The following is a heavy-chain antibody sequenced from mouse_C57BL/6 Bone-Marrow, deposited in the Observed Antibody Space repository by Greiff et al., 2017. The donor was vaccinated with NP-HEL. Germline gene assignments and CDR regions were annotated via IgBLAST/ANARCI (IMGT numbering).Heavy chain of an antibody. D-gene: IGHD1-1*01. CDR3: ARERDYYGSRRGFDY. CDR2: ISSGSSTV. CDR1: GFTFSDYG. J-gene: IGHJ2*01. Sequence: EVQLVESGGGLVKPGGSLKLSCAASGFTFSDYGMHWVRQAPEKGLEWVAYISSGSSTVYYADTVKGRFTISRDNAKNTLFLQMTSLRSEDTSMYYCARERDYYGSRRGFDYWGKGTTLTVSS. V-gene: IGHV5-17*01.